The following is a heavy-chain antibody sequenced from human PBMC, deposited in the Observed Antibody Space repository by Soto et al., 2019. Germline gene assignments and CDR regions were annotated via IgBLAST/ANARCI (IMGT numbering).Heavy chain of an antibody. V-gene: IGHV3-11*01. CDR3: ARSSITIFGVVNKFDY. D-gene: IGHD3-3*01. J-gene: IGHJ4*02. CDR2: ISSSGSDT. Sequence: PGGSLRLSCAASEFTFSDYYMSWIRQAPGRGLEWVSYISSSGSDTYYADSVKGRFTISRDNAKNSLYLQMNSLRAEDTAVYYCARSSITIFGVVNKFDYWGQGTLVTVSS. CDR1: EFTFSDYY.